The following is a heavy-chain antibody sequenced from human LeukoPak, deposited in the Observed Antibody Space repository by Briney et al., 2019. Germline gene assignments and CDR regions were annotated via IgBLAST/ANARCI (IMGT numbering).Heavy chain of an antibody. J-gene: IGHJ4*02. CDR3: AKTSGGNY. Sequence: QSGGSLRLSCAASGFTFSSYAMSWVRQAPGKGLEWVSAISGSGGSTYYADSVKGRFTISRDSSENTLYLQMNSLRVEDTAIYYCAKTSGGNYWGQGTLVTVSS. V-gene: IGHV3-23*01. D-gene: IGHD2-15*01. CDR2: ISGSGGST. CDR1: GFTFSSYA.